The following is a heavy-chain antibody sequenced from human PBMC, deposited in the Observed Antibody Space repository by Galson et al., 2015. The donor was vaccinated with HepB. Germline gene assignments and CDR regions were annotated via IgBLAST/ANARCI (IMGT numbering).Heavy chain of an antibody. Sequence: SVKVSCKASGYIFTSSGISWVRQAPGKGLEWMGWIYGFNGNTNYAQRLQGRVTMTTDTSTTTAYMELRRLTPDDTAVYYCARGGWYANAFDIWGQGTMVTVSS. J-gene: IGHJ3*02. CDR1: GYIFTSSG. CDR2: IYGFNGNT. V-gene: IGHV1-18*01. CDR3: ARGGWYANAFDI. D-gene: IGHD6-19*01.